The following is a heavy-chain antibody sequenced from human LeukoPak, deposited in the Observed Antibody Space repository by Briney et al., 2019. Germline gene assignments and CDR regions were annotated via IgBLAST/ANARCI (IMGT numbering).Heavy chain of an antibody. V-gene: IGHV3-7*01. CDR2: IKQDGSEK. Sequence: GGSLRLSCAASGFTFSSNCMSWVRQAPGKGLAWVANIKQDGSEKYYVHSVKGRFTISRDKAKNSLYLQVNSMRAEDTAVYYCARDRRALDYWGQGTLVTVSS. CDR1: GFTFSSNC. J-gene: IGHJ4*02. CDR3: ARDRRALDY.